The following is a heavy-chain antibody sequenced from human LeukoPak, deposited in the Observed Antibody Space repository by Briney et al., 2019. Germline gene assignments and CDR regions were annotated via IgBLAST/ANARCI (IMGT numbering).Heavy chain of an antibody. D-gene: IGHD6-13*01. CDR2: IYDSGST. V-gene: IGHV4-59*12. J-gene: IGHJ6*03. CDR1: GGSISSYY. Sequence: PSETLSLTCTVSGGSISSYYWSWIRQPPGKGLEWIGYIYDSGSTNYNPSLKSRVTISVDTSKNQFSLKLSSVTAADTAVYYCASGAAARWYYYMDVWGKGTTVTVSS. CDR3: ASGAAARWYYYMDV.